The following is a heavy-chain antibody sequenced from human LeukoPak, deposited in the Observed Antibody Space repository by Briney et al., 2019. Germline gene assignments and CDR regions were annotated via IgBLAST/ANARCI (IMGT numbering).Heavy chain of an antibody. CDR2: IIPIFGTA. V-gene: IGHV1-69*13. CDR1: GGTFISYA. CDR3: ARERFEYSSGWYWGPHYYYYGMDV. Sequence: ASVKVSCKASGGTFISYAISWVRQAPGQGLEWMGGIIPIFGTANYAQKFQGRVTITADESTSTAYMELSSLRSEDTAVYYCARERFEYSSGWYWGPHYYYYGMDVWGQGTTVTVSS. D-gene: IGHD6-19*01. J-gene: IGHJ6*02.